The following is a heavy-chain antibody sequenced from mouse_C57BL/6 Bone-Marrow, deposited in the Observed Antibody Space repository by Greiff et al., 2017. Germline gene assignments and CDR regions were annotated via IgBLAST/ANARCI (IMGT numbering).Heavy chain of an antibody. CDR2: IYPSDSET. D-gene: IGHD2-5*01. CDR3: ARSRRYSNYHYYARDY. J-gene: IGHJ4*01. V-gene: IGHV1-61*01. Sequence: QVQLQQPGAELVRPGSSVKLSCKASGYTFTSYWMDWVKQRPGQGLEWIGNIYPSDSETHYNQTFKDKATLTVDTSSRTAYRQLSSLTSEDSAFYYCARSRRYSNYHYYARDYWGQGTSVTVSS. CDR1: GYTFTSYW.